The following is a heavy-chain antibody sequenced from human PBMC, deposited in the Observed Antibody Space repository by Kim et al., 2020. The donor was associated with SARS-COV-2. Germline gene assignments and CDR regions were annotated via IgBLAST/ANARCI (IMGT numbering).Heavy chain of an antibody. CDR3: ARQTTDYAWFDP. D-gene: IGHD4-17*01. J-gene: IGHJ5*02. Sequence: YYADSVRGRFTISRDKAKNPLYLQMNSLRDEDTAVYSGARQTTDYAWFDPWGQGTLVTVSS. V-gene: IGHV3-48*02.